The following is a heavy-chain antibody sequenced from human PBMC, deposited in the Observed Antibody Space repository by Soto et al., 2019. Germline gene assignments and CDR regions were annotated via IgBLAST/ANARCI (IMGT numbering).Heavy chain of an antibody. J-gene: IGHJ4*02. D-gene: IGHD1-26*01. CDR1: GASISTTTYY. V-gene: IGHV4-39*01. CDR3: ARIPLRDGSYSLPRTVAF. CDR2: IYYTGNT. Sequence: QLQLQESGPGLVKPSETLSLTCTVSGASISTTTYYWGWIRQPPGKGLEYIGSIYYTGNTYYNPSLSSRVNMSADTSKSQFSLNVASVTASDTAVYYCARIPLRDGSYSLPRTVAFWGQGTLVTVSS.